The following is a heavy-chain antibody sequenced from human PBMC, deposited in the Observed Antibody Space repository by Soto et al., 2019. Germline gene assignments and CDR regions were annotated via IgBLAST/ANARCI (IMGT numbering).Heavy chain of an antibody. D-gene: IGHD3-22*01. J-gene: IGHJ4*02. Sequence: SETLSLTCTVSGGSISSGGYYWSWIRQHPGKGLEWIGYIYYSGSTYYNPSLKSRVTISVDTSKDQFSLKLSSVTAADTAVYYCARVGTYYYDSSGYYYVDPHIDYWGQGTLVTVSS. CDR1: GGSISSGGYY. CDR3: ARVGTYYYDSSGYYYVDPHIDY. CDR2: IYYSGST. V-gene: IGHV4-31*03.